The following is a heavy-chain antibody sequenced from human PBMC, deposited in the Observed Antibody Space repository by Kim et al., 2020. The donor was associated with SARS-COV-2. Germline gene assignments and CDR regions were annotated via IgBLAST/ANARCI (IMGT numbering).Heavy chain of an antibody. V-gene: IGHV4-4*06. D-gene: IGHD3-16*01. J-gene: IGHJ5*02. CDR3: VREGDTNWFDP. Sequence: YNPSLKSRVTMSVDTSRNQFTLQLTSGTAADTAVYYCVREGDTNWFDPWGPGILVTVSS.